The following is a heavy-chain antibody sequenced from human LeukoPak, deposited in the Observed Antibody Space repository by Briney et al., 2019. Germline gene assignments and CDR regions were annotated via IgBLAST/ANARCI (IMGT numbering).Heavy chain of an antibody. CDR1: GGSISSSNW. CDR3: ARQTYGSGSYYNVS. D-gene: IGHD3-10*01. J-gene: IGHJ4*02. Sequence: SETLSLTCAVSGGSISSSNWWSWVRQPPGKGLEWIGEIYHSGSTNYNPSLKSRVTISVDKSKNQFSLKLCSVTAADTAVYYCARQTYGSGSYYNVSWGQGTLVTVSS. CDR2: IYHSGST. V-gene: IGHV4-4*02.